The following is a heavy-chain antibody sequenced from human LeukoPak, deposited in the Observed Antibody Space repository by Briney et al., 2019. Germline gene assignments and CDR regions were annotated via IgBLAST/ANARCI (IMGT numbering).Heavy chain of an antibody. Sequence: GGSLRLSCAASGFTFSSYAMSWVRQAPGKGLEWVSAISGSGGSTYYADSVKGRFTISRDNSKNTLYLQMNSLRAEDTAVYYSAKGSVTYYDFWSGYYWGHFDSWGQGTLVTVSS. CDR2: ISGSGGST. D-gene: IGHD3-3*01. CDR3: AKGSVTYYDFWSGYYWGHFDS. J-gene: IGHJ4*02. V-gene: IGHV3-23*01. CDR1: GFTFSSYA.